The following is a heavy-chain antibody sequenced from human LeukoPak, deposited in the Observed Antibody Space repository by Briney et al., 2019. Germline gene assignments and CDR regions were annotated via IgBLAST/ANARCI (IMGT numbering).Heavy chain of an antibody. V-gene: IGHV4-38-2*02. CDR2: IYHSGST. CDR3: ARVSVYDSSGEDY. Sequence: SETLSLTCTVSGGSISTYYWSWIRQPPGKGLEWIGSIYHSGSTYYNPSLKSRVTISVDTSKNQFSLKLSSVTAADTAVYYCARVSVYDSSGEDYWGQGTLVTVSS. CDR1: GGSISTYY. D-gene: IGHD3-22*01. J-gene: IGHJ4*02.